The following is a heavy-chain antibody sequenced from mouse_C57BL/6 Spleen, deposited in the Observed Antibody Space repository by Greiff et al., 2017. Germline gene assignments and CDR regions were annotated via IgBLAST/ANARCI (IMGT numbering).Heavy chain of an antibody. CDR2: IYPGDGDT. Sequence: QVQLQQSGAELVKPGASVKISCKASGYAFSSYWMNWVKQRPGKGLEWIGKIYPGDGDTNYNGKFKGKATLTADKSSSTAYMQLSSLTSEDSAVYFCARRGETLGFDVWGTGTTVTVSS. D-gene: IGHD4-1*01. V-gene: IGHV1-80*01. CDR1: GYAFSSYW. J-gene: IGHJ1*03. CDR3: ARRGETLGFDV.